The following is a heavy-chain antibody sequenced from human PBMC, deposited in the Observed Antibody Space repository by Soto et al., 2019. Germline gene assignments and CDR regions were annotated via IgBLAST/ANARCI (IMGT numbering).Heavy chain of an antibody. CDR3: ALLKGGVSYFDY. J-gene: IGHJ4*02. D-gene: IGHD3-16*01. CDR1: GGTFSSYA. CDR2: IIPIFGTA. V-gene: IGHV1-69*01. Sequence: QVQLVQSGAEVKKPGSSVKVSCKASGGTFSSYAISWVRQAPGQGLEWMGGIIPIFGTANYAQKFQGRVTXXXXXXXSTAYMELSSLRSEDTAVYYCALLKGGVSYFDYWGQGTLVTVSS.